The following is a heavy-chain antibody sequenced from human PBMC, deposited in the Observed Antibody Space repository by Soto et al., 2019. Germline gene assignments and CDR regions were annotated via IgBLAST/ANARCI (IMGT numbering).Heavy chain of an antibody. Sequence: SETLSLTCAVYGGSFSGYYWTWVRQPPGRGLEWIGQIYPTGRTNYNPSLKSRVAISVDTSKNQFSLKLSSVTAADTAVYYCARGGYCSGGSCYSGWGQGTLVTAPQ. CDR3: ARGGYCSGGSCYSG. CDR1: GGSFSGYY. V-gene: IGHV4-34*01. J-gene: IGHJ4*02. CDR2: IYPTGRT. D-gene: IGHD2-15*01.